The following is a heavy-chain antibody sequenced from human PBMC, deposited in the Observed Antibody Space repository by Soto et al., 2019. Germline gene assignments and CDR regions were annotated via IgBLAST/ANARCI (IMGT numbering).Heavy chain of an antibody. Sequence: SETLSLTCTVSGGSVSTSSDFWDWLRQPAGKGLEWIGSISYSGSTYYNPYLKSRVTISKDTSKNQFSLKLSSVTAPDTAVYYCARHQFSGNFRRPFEYWGQGTLGTVSS. CDR1: GGSVSTSSDF. D-gene: IGHD3-22*01. V-gene: IGHV4-39*01. CDR2: ISYSGST. J-gene: IGHJ4*02. CDR3: ARHQFSGNFRRPFEY.